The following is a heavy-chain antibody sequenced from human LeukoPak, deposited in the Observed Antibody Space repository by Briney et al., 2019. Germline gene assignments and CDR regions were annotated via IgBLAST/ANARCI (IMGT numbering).Heavy chain of an antibody. CDR1: GFTFSSYA. Sequence: GGSLRLSCAASGFTFSSYAMCWARQAPGKGLQWVSSITRSGDNTYYADSVKGRFTISRDNTKNTLHLQVNSLRAEDTAVYYCVRGSSANYDTWGQGTLVTVSS. CDR3: VRGSSANYDT. D-gene: IGHD4/OR15-4a*01. V-gene: IGHV3-23*01. J-gene: IGHJ5*02. CDR2: ITRSGDNT.